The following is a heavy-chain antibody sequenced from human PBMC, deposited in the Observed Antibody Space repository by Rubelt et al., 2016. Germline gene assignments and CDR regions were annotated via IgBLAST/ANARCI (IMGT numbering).Heavy chain of an antibody. D-gene: IGHD2-2*01. CDR3: ARDWCSSTSCYSLYSYFDYMDV. Sequence: EVQLLESGGGLVQPGGSLRLSCAASGFTFSSYAMRWVRQAPGKGLEWVSAISGSGGSTYYADSVKGRLTISRDSSKNTMYLQMSSLRAEDTAKYYCARDWCSSTSCYSLYSYFDYMDVWCIGTTVTVSS. CDR1: GFTFSSYA. J-gene: IGHJ6*03. V-gene: IGHV3-23*01. CDR2: ISGSGGST.